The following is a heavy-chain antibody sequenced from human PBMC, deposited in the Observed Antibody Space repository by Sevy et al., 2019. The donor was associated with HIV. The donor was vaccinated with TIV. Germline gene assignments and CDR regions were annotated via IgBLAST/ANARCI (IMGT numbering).Heavy chain of an antibody. V-gene: IGHV3-23*01. D-gene: IGHD1-26*01. CDR1: GFILGTYT. J-gene: IGHJ5*01. CDR2: ISANVDIT. CDR3: AKDRRQVVAGSYKFDS. Sequence: GGSLRLSCAASGFILGTYTMGWVRQAPGKGLEWVAGISANVDITYYAAAVKGRFTISRDNSRTTLSLQMNSLRDDDTAIYYCAKDRRQVVAGSYKFDSWGQGVLVTVSS.